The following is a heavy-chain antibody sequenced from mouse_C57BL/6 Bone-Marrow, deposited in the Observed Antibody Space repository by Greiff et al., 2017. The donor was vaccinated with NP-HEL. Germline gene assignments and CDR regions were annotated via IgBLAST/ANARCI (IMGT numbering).Heavy chain of an antibody. CDR1: GYTFTSYW. CDR2: IDPSDSYT. V-gene: IGHV1-59*01. Sequence: QVQLQQPGAELVRPGTSVKLSCKASGYTFTSYWMHWVKQRPGQGLEWIGVIDPSDSYTNYNQKFKGKATLTVDTSSSTAYMQLSSLTSEDSAVYYCARGWPFAYWGQGTLVTVSA. CDR3: ARGWPFAY. J-gene: IGHJ3*01. D-gene: IGHD2-3*01.